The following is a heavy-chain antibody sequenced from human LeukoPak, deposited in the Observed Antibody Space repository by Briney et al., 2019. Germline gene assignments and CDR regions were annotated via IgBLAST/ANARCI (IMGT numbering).Heavy chain of an antibody. CDR3: AERGITMIGGV. Sequence: GGSLRLSCAASGFTFGSYGMSWVRQAPGKGLEWVAYISWSGRTIYYADSVKGRFTISRDNAKNSLYLQMNSLRGEDTAVYYCAERGITMIGGVWGKGTTVTISS. J-gene: IGHJ6*04. CDR1: GFTFGSYG. D-gene: IGHD3-10*02. V-gene: IGHV3-48*03. CDR2: ISWSGRTI.